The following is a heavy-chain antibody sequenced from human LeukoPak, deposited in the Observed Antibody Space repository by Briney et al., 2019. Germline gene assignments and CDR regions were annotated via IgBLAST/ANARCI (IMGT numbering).Heavy chain of an antibody. CDR3: ARVGATVTTTLDYFDY. CDR2: INTNTGNP. Sequence: ASVKLSCKASGYTFTSYAMNWVRQAPGQGLEWMGWINTNTGNPTYAQGFTGRFVFSLDTSVSTAYLQISSLKAEDTAVYYCARVGATVTTTLDYFDYWGQGTLVTVSS. D-gene: IGHD4-11*01. CDR1: GYTFTSYA. V-gene: IGHV7-4-1*02. J-gene: IGHJ4*02.